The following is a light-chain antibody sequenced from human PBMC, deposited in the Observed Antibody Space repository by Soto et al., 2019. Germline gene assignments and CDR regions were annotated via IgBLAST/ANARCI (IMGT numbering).Light chain of an antibody. CDR1: QSISNS. Sequence: DIPMTQSPSTLSASVGDRVTIACRASQSISNSLAWYQQKPWKAPNLRIYKASNLEIGDPSRFSGSGSGTDFTLTSSSLQAHGFANSYCQEDLNCPATFGGGTRV. CDR3: QEDLNCPAT. J-gene: IGKJ4*01. V-gene: IGKV1-5*03. CDR2: KAS.